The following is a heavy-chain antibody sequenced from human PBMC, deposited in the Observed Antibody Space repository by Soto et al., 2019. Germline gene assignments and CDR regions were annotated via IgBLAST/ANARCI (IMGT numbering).Heavy chain of an antibody. CDR2: INHSGST. D-gene: IGHD2-15*01. CDR1: GGSISSSSYY. CDR3: ARSLFYCSGGTCYRSEYFQH. J-gene: IGHJ1*01. Sequence: SDTLSLTCTVSGGSISSSSYYWGWIRQPPGKGLEWIGEINHSGSTNYNPSLKSRVTMSVDTSKNQFSLKLTSVTAADTAVYYCARSLFYCSGGTCYRSEYFQHWGQGTLVTVSS. V-gene: IGHV4-39*07.